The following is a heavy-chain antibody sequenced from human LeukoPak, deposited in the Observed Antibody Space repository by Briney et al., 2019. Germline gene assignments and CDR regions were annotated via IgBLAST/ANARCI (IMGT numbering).Heavy chain of an antibody. CDR3: AKDLVVVPAANGEYNWFDP. D-gene: IGHD2-2*01. CDR1: GFTFSSYA. V-gene: IGHV3-23*01. CDR2: IIGSVGST. J-gene: IGHJ5*02. Sequence: GGSLRLSCAASGFTFSSYALNWVRQPPGKGLGWVSDIIGSVGSTYYADSVKGRFTISRDNSKNTLYLQMNSLRAEDTAVYYCAKDLVVVPAANGEYNWFDPWGQGTLVTVSS.